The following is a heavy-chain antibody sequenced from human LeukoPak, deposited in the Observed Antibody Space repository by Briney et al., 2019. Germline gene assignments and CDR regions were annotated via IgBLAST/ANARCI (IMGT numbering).Heavy chain of an antibody. J-gene: IGHJ3*02. Sequence: ASVKVSCKASGYTCTSYGISWVRQAPGQGLEWMGWVSAYNGNTNYAQKLQGRVTMTTDTSTSTAYMELRSLRSDDTAVYYCARDSPYSGSYYWKSDAFDIWGQGTMVTVSS. CDR2: VSAYNGNT. CDR1: GYTCTSYG. CDR3: ARDSPYSGSYYWKSDAFDI. D-gene: IGHD1-26*01. V-gene: IGHV1-18*01.